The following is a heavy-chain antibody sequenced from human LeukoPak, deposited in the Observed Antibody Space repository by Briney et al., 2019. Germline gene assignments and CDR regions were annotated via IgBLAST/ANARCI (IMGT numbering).Heavy chain of an antibody. V-gene: IGHV3-23*01. CDR2: ISGSGGST. CDR3: ARGAIFGVLKGIDAFDI. Sequence: PGGSLRLSCAASGFTFSSYAMSWVRQAPGKGLEWVSAISGSGGSTYYADSVKGRFTISRDNAKNSLYLQMNSLRAEDTVVYYCARGAIFGVLKGIDAFDIWGQGTMVTVSS. CDR1: GFTFSSYA. D-gene: IGHD3-3*01. J-gene: IGHJ3*02.